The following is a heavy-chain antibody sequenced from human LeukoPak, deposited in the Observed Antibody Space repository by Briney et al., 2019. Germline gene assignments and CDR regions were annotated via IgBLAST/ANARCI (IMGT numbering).Heavy chain of an antibody. CDR3: ARHGARGYSYGLAEYFQH. CDR1: GGSFRGDYY. D-gene: IGHD5-18*01. Sequence: PSETLSLTCTVSGGSFRGDYYWAWIRQPPGKGLEWIGSIYYSGSTYYNPSLKSRVTISVDTSKNQFSLKLSSVTAADTAVYYCARHGARGYSYGLAEYFQHWGQGTLVTVSS. J-gene: IGHJ1*01. CDR2: IYYSGST. V-gene: IGHV4-39*07.